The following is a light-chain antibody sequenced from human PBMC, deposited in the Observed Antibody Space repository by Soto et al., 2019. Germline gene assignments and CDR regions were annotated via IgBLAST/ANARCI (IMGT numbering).Light chain of an antibody. Sequence: DIQMTQSPSSLSASVGDRVTITCRASQSINKYINWYQQKPGKAPNLLINGASSLQSGVPSRVSGSGSGTEFTLTISNLQPEDFATYYCQQTYSTPFTFGPGTQVDIK. V-gene: IGKV1-39*01. CDR2: GAS. CDR1: QSINKY. J-gene: IGKJ3*01. CDR3: QQTYSTPFT.